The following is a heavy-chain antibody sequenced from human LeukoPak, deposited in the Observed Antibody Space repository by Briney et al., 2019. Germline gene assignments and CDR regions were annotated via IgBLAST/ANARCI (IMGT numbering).Heavy chain of an antibody. CDR3: ARERGGFCSSTTCSRAFDI. Sequence: PGGSLRLSCAASGFTFSSYEMNWVRQAPGRGLGWVSYISNSDSTIYYADSVKGRFTISRDNAKNSLYLQMNSLGAEDTAVYYCARERGGFCSSTTCSRAFDIWGQGTMVTVSS. CDR1: GFTFSSYE. J-gene: IGHJ3*02. CDR2: ISNSDSTI. D-gene: IGHD2-2*03. V-gene: IGHV3-48*03.